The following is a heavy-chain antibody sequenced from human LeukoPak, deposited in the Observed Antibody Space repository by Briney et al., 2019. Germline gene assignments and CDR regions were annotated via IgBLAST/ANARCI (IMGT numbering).Heavy chain of an antibody. J-gene: IGHJ4*02. CDR3: ARNGGSGTYYDGSFDY. Sequence: SETLSLTCTVSGGSISSYYWSWIRQSAGKGLEWIGRIYTSGSTNYNPTLKSRVTMSVDTSKNQFSLKLSSVTAADTAVYYCARNGGSGTYYDGSFDYWGQGTLVTVSS. CDR1: GGSISSYY. CDR2: IYTSGST. V-gene: IGHV4-4*07. D-gene: IGHD1-26*01.